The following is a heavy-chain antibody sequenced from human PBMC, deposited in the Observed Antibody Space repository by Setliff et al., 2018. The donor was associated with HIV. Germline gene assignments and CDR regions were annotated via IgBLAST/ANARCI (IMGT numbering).Heavy chain of an antibody. J-gene: IGHJ4*02. CDR3: ARLGGAYDYVWGSYRHNSYYFDY. D-gene: IGHD3-16*02. V-gene: IGHV1-8*02. CDR1: GYTFTSYD. CDR2: MNPNSGNT. Sequence: GASVKVSCKASGYTFTSYDINWVRQATGQGLEWMGWMNPNSGNTGYAQKFQGRVTMTRNTSISTAYMGLSRLRSDDTAVYYCARLGGAYDYVWGSYRHNSYYFDYWGQGT.